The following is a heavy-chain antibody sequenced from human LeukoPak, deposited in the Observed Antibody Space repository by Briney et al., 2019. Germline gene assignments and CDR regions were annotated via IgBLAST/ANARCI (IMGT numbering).Heavy chain of an antibody. CDR3: ARGSHGDYEAVLGFNEYFQH. J-gene: IGHJ1*01. CDR2: ISYDGSNK. Sequence: GGSLRLSCAASGFTFSSYAMHWVRQAPGKGLEWVAVISYDGSNKYYADSVKGRFPISRDNSKNTLYLQMNSLRAEDTAVYYCARGSHGDYEAVLGFNEYFQHWGQGTLVTVSS. V-gene: IGHV3-30-3*01. CDR1: GFTFSSYA. D-gene: IGHD4-17*01.